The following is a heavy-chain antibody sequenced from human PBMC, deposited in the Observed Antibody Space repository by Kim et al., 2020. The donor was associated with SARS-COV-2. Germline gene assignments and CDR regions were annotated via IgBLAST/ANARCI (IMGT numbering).Heavy chain of an antibody. CDR1: GFTFSSYG. CDR2: ISYDGSNK. V-gene: IGHV3-30*03. J-gene: IGHJ5*02. D-gene: IGHD3-10*01. CDR3: ATDPPMKAITMVRGVISKSWFDP. Sequence: GGSLRLSCAASGFTFSSYGMHWVRQAPGKGLAWVAVISYDGSNKYYADSVKGRFTISRDNSKNTLYLQMNSLRAEDTAVYYCATDPPMKAITMVRGVISKSWFDPWGQGTLVTVSS.